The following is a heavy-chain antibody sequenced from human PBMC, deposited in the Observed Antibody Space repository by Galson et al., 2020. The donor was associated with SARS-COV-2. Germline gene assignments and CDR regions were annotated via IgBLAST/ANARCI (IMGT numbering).Heavy chain of an antibody. J-gene: IGHJ6*03. Sequence: GGYLRLSCAASGFSFNKYGMHWVRQAPGKGLEWVAGISYEGSNKYYTDSVKGRFTVSRDSSKNTLYLQMNSLRAEDTAVYYCAKRGLIFRMYARINYMDVWGKVTTVTVSS. CDR1: GFSFNKYG. D-gene: IGHD3-16*01. CDR2: ISYEGSNK. CDR3: AKRGLIFRMYARINYMDV. V-gene: IGHV3-30*18.